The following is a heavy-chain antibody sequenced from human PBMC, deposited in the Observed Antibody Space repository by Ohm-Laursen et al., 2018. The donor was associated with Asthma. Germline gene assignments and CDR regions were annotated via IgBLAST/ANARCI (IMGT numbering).Heavy chain of an antibody. D-gene: IGHD3-16*02. CDR3: ARDVSMITFGGVIWIDAFDI. Sequence: SLRLSCTASGFTFSSYSMNWVRQAPGKGLEWVSYISSSSSSTIYYADSVKGRFTISRDNAKNSLYLQMNSLRDEDTAVYYCARDVSMITFGGVIWIDAFDIWGQGTMVTVSS. V-gene: IGHV3-48*02. CDR1: GFTFSSYS. CDR2: ISSSSSSTI. J-gene: IGHJ3*02.